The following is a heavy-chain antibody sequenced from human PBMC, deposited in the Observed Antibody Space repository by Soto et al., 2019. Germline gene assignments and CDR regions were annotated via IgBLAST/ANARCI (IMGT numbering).Heavy chain of an antibody. CDR2: IYYSGST. Sequence: SETLSLTCTVSGGSITSSSYYWGWIRQPPGKGPEWIGNIYYSGSTYYNPSLKSRVTISVDTSKNQFSLKLSSVTAADTAVYYCMLGSGWKDFDYWGQGTLVTVS. D-gene: IGHD3-22*01. CDR3: MLGSGWKDFDY. V-gene: IGHV4-39*01. J-gene: IGHJ4*02. CDR1: GGSITSSSYY.